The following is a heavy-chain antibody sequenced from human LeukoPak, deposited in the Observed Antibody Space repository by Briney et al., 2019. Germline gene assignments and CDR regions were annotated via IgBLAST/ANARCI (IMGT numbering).Heavy chain of an antibody. J-gene: IGHJ4*02. V-gene: IGHV4-59*01. Sequence: SETLSLTCTVSGGSISSCYWSWIRQSPGKGLEWIGYIYYSGSTNYNPSLKSRVTISVDTSKNQFSLKLSSVTAADTAVYYCARVGGYYYDSSGYDYWGQGTLVTVSS. CDR1: GGSISSCY. D-gene: IGHD3-22*01. CDR2: IYYSGST. CDR3: ARVGGYYYDSSGYDY.